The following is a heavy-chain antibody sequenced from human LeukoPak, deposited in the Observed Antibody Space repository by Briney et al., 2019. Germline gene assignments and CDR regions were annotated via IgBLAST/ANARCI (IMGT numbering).Heavy chain of an antibody. CDR3: AKDPSGYSSGWYVGFDY. D-gene: IGHD6-19*01. J-gene: IGHJ4*02. Sequence: GGSLRLSCAASGFTFSSYAMHWVRQAPGKGLEWVAFIRYDGSNKYYADSVKGRFTISRDNSKNTLYLQMNSLRAEDTAVYYCAKDPSGYSSGWYVGFDYWGQGTLVTVSS. CDR2: IRYDGSNK. CDR1: GFTFSSYA. V-gene: IGHV3-30*02.